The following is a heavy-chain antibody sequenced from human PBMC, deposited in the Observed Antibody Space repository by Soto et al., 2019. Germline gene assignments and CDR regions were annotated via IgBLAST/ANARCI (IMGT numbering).Heavy chain of an antibody. CDR1: GFTFSSYT. Sequence: GGSLRLSCAASGFTFSSYTMNWVRQAPGKGLEWVSSVSSSSTYIYYADSVKGRFTISRDNAKNSLYLQMNSLRAEDTALYYCAKYIDSSVYHPSSWGQGTQVTVSS. J-gene: IGHJ5*02. CDR2: VSSSSTYI. CDR3: AKYIDSSVYHPSS. V-gene: IGHV3-21*04. D-gene: IGHD3-22*01.